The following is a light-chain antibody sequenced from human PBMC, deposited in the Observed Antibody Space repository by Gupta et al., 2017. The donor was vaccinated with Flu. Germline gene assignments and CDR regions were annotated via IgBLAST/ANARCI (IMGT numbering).Light chain of an antibody. J-gene: IGKJ2*01. CDR1: QHINSNL. Sequence: LSPGEDTALSSCASQHINSNLLTWYQQKPGQAPRLLIYGASSRATGVPDRFSGSGSGTYYTLTIRRLEPEDFAVYYCQQYGISLYTFGQGTKLEIK. CDR3: QQYGISLYT. CDR2: GAS. V-gene: IGKV3-20*01.